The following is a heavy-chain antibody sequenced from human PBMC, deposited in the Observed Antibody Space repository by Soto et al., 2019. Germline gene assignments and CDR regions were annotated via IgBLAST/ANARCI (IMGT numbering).Heavy chain of an antibody. V-gene: IGHV4-4*07. J-gene: IGHJ6*02. CDR2: IYTSGST. D-gene: IGHD3-10*01. Sequence: GPGPVKTSETLSLTCTVSGGSISSYYWSWIRQPAGKGLEWIGRIYTSGSTNYNPSLKSRVTMSVDTSKNQFSLKLSSVTAADTAVYYCAREPGLWFPLGYYYYGMDVWGQGTTVTVSS. CDR3: AREPGLWFPLGYYYYGMDV. CDR1: GGSISSYY.